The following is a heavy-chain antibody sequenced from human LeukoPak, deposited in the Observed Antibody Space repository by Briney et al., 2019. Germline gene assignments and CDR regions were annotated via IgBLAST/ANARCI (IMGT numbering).Heavy chain of an antibody. Sequence: GGSLRLSCAASGFTFDDYGMSWVRQAPGKGLEWVSGINWNGGSTGYADSVKGRFTISRDNAKNSPYLQMDSLRAEDPALYYCSRVPEGRPVTTKENYYYNMDVWGKGTTVTISS. D-gene: IGHD4-11*01. J-gene: IGHJ6*03. CDR1: GFTFDDYG. V-gene: IGHV3-20*04. CDR3: SRVPEGRPVTTKENYYYNMDV. CDR2: INWNGGST.